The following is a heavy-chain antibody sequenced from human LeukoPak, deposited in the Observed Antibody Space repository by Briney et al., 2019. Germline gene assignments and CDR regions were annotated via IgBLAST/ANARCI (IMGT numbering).Heavy chain of an antibody. D-gene: IGHD4-17*01. CDR3: ARFGWDGDYGRRYYYYMDV. CDR1: GYSISSGYY. Sequence: SETLSLTCAVSGYSISSGYYWGWIRQPPGKGLEWIGRIYHSGSTYYNPSLKSRVTISVDTSKNQFSLKLSSVTAADTAVYYCARFGWDGDYGRRYYYYMDVWGKGTTVTVSS. V-gene: IGHV4-38-2*01. J-gene: IGHJ6*03. CDR2: IYHSGST.